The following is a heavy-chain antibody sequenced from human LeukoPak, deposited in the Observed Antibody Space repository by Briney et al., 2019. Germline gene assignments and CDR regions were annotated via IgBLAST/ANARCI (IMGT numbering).Heavy chain of an antibody. J-gene: IGHJ4*02. CDR1: GDSLSSYY. CDR2: IYTSGGT. Sequence: PSETLSLTCTVSGDSLSSYYWSWIRQPPGKGLEWIGYIYTSGGTNYIPSLKGRVTISIDTSKNRFSLKLSSVTAADSAVYYCARLTRLSTSPDRYYLDYWGQGTLVTVSS. CDR3: ARLTRLSTSPDRYYLDY. D-gene: IGHD6-6*01. V-gene: IGHV4-4*09.